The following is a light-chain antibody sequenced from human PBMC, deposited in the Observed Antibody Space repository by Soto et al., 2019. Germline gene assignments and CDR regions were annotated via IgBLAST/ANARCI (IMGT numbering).Light chain of an antibody. CDR1: SSDVGGYNY. CDR2: DVS. J-gene: IGLJ2*01. V-gene: IGLV2-14*01. CDR3: SSYTGSNTPVV. Sequence: QSVLTQPASVSGSPGQSITISCTGTSSDVGGYNYVSWYQQHPGKAPNLILFDVSNRPSGVSNRFSGSKSGNSASLTISGLQAEDEADYYCSSYTGSNTPVVFGGGTKLTVL.